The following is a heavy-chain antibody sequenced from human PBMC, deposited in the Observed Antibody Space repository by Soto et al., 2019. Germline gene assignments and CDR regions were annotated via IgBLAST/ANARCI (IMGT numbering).Heavy chain of an antibody. J-gene: IGHJ6*02. Sequence: QVQLQESGPGLVKPSQTLSLTCTVSGGSISSGGYYWSWIRQHPGNGPEWIGYIYYSGSTYYTPSLKSRVTISVDTSKNQFSLKLSSVTAADTAVYYCARTTTVTLYYYGIDVWGQGTTVTVSS. CDR3: ARTTTVTLYYYGIDV. CDR2: IYYSGST. D-gene: IGHD4-17*01. CDR1: GGSISSGGYY. V-gene: IGHV4-31*03.